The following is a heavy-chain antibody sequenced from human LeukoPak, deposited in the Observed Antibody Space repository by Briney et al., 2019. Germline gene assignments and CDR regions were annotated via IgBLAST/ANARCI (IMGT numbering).Heavy chain of an antibody. J-gene: IGHJ4*02. CDR2: IWYDGSNK. CDR1: GFTFSNYG. CDR3: VRGYDYGDYGVVE. Sequence: GGSLRLSCAASGFTFSNYGMHGVRQAPGKGLEGGAVIWYDGSNKYYSDSVRGRFTISRDNSKNTLYLQMNSLRAEDTAVYYCVRGYDYGDYGVVEWGQGTLVTVSS. D-gene: IGHD4-17*01. V-gene: IGHV3-33*01.